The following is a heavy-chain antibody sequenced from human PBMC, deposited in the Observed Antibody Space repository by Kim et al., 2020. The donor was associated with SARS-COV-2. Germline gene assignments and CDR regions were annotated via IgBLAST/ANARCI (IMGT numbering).Heavy chain of an antibody. J-gene: IGHJ4*02. CDR2: SEK. V-gene: IGHV3-7*03. D-gene: IGHD3-10*01. CDR3: AKVTNGRGLE. Sequence: SEKYYVDSVKGRVTISRDNAKNSLFLQMNSLRAEDTAVYYWAKVTNGRGLEWGQGTLVTVSS.